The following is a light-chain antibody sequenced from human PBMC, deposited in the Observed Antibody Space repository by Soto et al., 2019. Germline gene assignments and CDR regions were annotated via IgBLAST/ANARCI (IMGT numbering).Light chain of an antibody. V-gene: IGKV3-20*01. Sequence: EIVLTQYPGTLSLSPGERATLSCRASHSVSSRYLVWYQQKPGQAPRLLIYGASSRATGIPDRFSGSGSGTDFTLTISRLEPEDFAVYYCQQYGSSPPYTFGQGTKLEIK. J-gene: IGKJ2*01. CDR2: GAS. CDR3: QQYGSSPPYT. CDR1: HSVSSRY.